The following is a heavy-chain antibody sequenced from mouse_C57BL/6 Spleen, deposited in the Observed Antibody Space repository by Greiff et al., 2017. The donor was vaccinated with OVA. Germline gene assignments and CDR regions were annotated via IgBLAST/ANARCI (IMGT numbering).Heavy chain of an antibody. J-gene: IGHJ3*01. V-gene: IGHV1-50*01. CDR2: IDPSDSYT. CDR3: ARLRRGWFAY. CDR1: GYTFTSYW. Sequence: QVQLQQPGAELVKPGASVKLSCKASGYTFTSYWMQWVKQRPGQGLEWIGEIDPSDSYTNYNQKFKGKATLTVDTSSSTAYMQLSSLTSEDSAVDYCARLRRGWFAYWGQGTLVTVSA.